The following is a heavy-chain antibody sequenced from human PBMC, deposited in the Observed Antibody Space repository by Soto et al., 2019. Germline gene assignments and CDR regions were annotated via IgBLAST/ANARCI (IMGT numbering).Heavy chain of an antibody. CDR1: GNTFTYVY. CDR2: INPSSGDA. J-gene: IGHJ6*02. Sequence: ASVKVSCKGSGNTFTYVYLHWLRQAPGQGLEWMGWINPSSGDAKSAQKFQGRVTMTRDTSSSTDYLELSRLRSDDTAVYYCAKVGYSYYYGMDVWGQGTTVTVSS. CDR3: AKVGYSYYYGMDV. V-gene: IGHV1-2*02.